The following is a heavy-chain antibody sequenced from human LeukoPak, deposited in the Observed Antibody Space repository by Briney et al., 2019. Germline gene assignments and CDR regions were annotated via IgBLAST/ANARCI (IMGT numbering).Heavy chain of an antibody. D-gene: IGHD6-13*01. J-gene: IGHJ3*02. CDR3: ARGHSAAAGTFTAFDI. CDR2: IIPIFGTN. V-gene: IGHV1-69*01. Sequence: GASVKVSCKASGGTFSNYGISWVRQAPGQGPEWMGGIIPIFGTNNYAQKFQGRVTITADEFTSTAYMEVSRLSSKDTAVYYCARGHSAAAGTFTAFDIWGQGTMVTVSS. CDR1: GGTFSNYG.